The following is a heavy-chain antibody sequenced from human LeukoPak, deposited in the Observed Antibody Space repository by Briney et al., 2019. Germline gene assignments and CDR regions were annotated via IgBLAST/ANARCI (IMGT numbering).Heavy chain of an antibody. V-gene: IGHV3-30-3*01. CDR3: VREGYYDSSGYNDAFDI. D-gene: IGHD3-22*01. Sequence: GGSLRLSCAASGFTFSSYAMHWVRQAPGKGLEWVAVISYDGSNKYYADSVKGRFTISRDNSKNTLYLQMNSLRAEDTAVYYCVREGYYDSSGYNDAFDIWGQGTMVTVSS. J-gene: IGHJ3*02. CDR1: GFTFSSYA. CDR2: ISYDGSNK.